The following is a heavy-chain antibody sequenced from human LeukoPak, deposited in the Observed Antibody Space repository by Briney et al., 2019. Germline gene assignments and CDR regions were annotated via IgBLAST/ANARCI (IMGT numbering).Heavy chain of an antibody. V-gene: IGHV3-9*01. Sequence: GGSLRLSCAASGFTFDDYAMHWVRQAPGKGLEWVSGISWNSGSIDYADSVKGRFTISRDNAKNSLFLQMNNPRDDDAAVYFCARDGRSNWYEDSWGQGTLVTVSS. CDR3: ARDGRSNWYEDS. CDR1: GFTFDDYA. D-gene: IGHD1-1*01. J-gene: IGHJ4*02. CDR2: ISWNSGSI.